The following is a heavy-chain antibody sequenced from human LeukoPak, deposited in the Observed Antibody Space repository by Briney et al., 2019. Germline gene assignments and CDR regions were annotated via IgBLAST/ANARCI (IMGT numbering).Heavy chain of an antibody. Sequence: SETLSLTCGVSGGSISFTNWWTWVRQPPGKGLEWIGEVHLDGRTNYNPSLQSRLTMSVDFSENHISLKLTSVTAADTAVYYCAREGGPYRPLDYSGQGTLVTVSS. CDR1: GGSISFTNW. V-gene: IGHV4-4*02. CDR3: AREGGPYRPLDY. CDR2: VHLDGRT. J-gene: IGHJ4*02.